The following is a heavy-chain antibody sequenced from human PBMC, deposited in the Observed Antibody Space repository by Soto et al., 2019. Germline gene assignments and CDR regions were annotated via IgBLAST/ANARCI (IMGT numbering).Heavy chain of an antibody. D-gene: IGHD3-22*01. CDR3: ARDGIVVARAIDF. CDR2: IYYSGST. J-gene: IGHJ4*02. V-gene: IGHV4-61*01. Sequence: PSETLSLTCTVSGGSVSSGSYYWSWIRQPPGKGLEWIGYIYYSGSTNYNPSLKSRVTISVDTSKNQFSLKLSSVTAADTAVYYCARDGIVVARAIDFWGQGTLVTVSS. CDR1: GGSVSSGSYY.